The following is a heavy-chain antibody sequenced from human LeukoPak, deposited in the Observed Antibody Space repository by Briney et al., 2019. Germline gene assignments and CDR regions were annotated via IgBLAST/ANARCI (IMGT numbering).Heavy chain of an antibody. CDR2: IYYSGSS. J-gene: IGHJ4*02. V-gene: IGHV4-61*01. CDR1: GGSVSSGRYY. D-gene: IGHD2-2*03. Sequence: PSETLSLACTVSGGSVSSGRYYWSWIRQPPGKGLEWIGYIYYSGSSNYNPSLKSRVTISVDTSKNQFSLKLTSVTAADTAVYYCARGRWKTGMDSPYYFDFWGQGTLVTVSS. CDR3: ARGRWKTGMDSPYYFDF.